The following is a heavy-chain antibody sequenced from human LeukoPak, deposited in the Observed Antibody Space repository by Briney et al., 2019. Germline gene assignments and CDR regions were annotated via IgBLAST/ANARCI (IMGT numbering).Heavy chain of an antibody. CDR2: ISSSSSYI. V-gene: IGHV3-21*01. CDR3: ARVGEKAFHLWPEIDY. D-gene: IGHD5-24*01. CDR1: GFTFSSYS. J-gene: IGHJ4*02. Sequence: GGSLRLSCAASGFTFSSYSMNWVRQAPGKGLEWVSSISSSSSYIYYADSVKGRFTISRDNAKKSLYLQMNSLRAEDTAVYYCARVGEKAFHLWPEIDYWGQGTLVTVSS.